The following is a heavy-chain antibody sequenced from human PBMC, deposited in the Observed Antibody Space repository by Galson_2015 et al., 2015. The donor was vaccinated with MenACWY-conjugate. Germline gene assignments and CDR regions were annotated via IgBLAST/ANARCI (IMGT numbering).Heavy chain of an antibody. D-gene: IGHD6-13*01. CDR3: ARAAAGTVTD. V-gene: IGHV3-11*05. CDR1: GFIFSDYY. Sequence: SLRLSCAASGFIFSDYYMYWIRQAPGKGLEWVSDISSGSRYTNYADSVKGRFTISRDNAESSLDLQMTSLRAEDTAMYYCARAAAGTVTDWGLGTLVTVSP. CDR2: ISSGSRYT. J-gene: IGHJ4*02.